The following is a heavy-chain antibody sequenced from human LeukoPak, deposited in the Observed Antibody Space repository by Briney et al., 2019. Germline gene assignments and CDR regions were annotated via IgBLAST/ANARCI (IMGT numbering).Heavy chain of an antibody. J-gene: IGHJ4*02. CDR3: AREDALN. Sequence: QPGGSLRLSCAASGFTFSSYATHWLRQAPGKGLEWVAVILYDGSNKYYADSLNGRFTISRDNSKNTLYLQMNSLRAEDTAVYYCAREDALNWGQGTLVTVSS. CDR1: GFTFSSYA. CDR2: ILYDGSNK. V-gene: IGHV3-30-3*01.